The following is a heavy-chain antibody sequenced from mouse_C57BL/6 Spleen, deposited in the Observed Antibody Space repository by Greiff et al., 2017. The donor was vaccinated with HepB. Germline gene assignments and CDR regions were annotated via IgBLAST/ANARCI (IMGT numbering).Heavy chain of an antibody. CDR2: ISDGGSYT. CDR3: ARKGDLDY. CDR1: GFTFSSYA. V-gene: IGHV5-4*03. Sequence: EVKLVESGGGLVKPGGSLKLSCAASGFTFSSYAMSWVRQTPEKRLEWVATISDGGSYTYYPDNVKGRFTISRDNAKNNLYLQMSHLKSEDTAMYYCARKGDLDYWGQGTTVTVAS. J-gene: IGHJ2*01.